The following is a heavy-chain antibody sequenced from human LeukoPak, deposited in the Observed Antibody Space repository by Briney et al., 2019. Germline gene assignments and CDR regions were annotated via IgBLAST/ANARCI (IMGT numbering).Heavy chain of an antibody. V-gene: IGHV4-59*01. J-gene: IGHJ4*02. CDR3: ARNGGQWLTYHFDY. CDR2: IYYSGST. CDR1: GGSISSYY. D-gene: IGHD6-19*01. Sequence: SETLSLTCTVSGGSISSYYWSWIRQPPGKGLEWIGYIYYSGSTNYNPSLKSRVTISVDTSKNQFSLKLSSVTAADTAVYYCARNGGQWLTYHFDYWGQGTLVTVSS.